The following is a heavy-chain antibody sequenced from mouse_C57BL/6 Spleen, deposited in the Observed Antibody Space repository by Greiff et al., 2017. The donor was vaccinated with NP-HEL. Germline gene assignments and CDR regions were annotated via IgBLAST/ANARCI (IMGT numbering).Heavy chain of an antibody. V-gene: IGHV2-2*01. Sequence: QVQLKQSGPGLVQPSQSLSITCTVSGFSLTSYGVHWVRQSPGKGLEWLGVIWSGGSTDYNAAFISRLSISKDNSKSQVFFKMNSLQADDTAIYYCARNGNYGNYVRIGTFYAMDYWGQGTSVTVSS. CDR3: ARNGNYGNYVRIGTFYAMDY. CDR1: GFSLTSYG. D-gene: IGHD2-1*01. J-gene: IGHJ4*01. CDR2: IWSGGST.